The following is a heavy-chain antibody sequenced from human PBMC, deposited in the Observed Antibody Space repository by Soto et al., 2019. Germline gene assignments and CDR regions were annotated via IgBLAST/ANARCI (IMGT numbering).Heavy chain of an antibody. J-gene: IGHJ4*02. CDR2: IYHSGST. V-gene: IGHV4-38-2*01. CDR1: GYSISSGYY. Sequence: SETLSLTCAVSGYSISSGYYWCWIRQPPGKGLEWIGSIYHSGSTYYNPSLKSRVTISVDTSKNQFSLKLSSVTAADTAVCYCAGTIFGSLDYWGQGTLVTVSS. CDR3: AGTIFGSLDY. D-gene: IGHD3-3*01.